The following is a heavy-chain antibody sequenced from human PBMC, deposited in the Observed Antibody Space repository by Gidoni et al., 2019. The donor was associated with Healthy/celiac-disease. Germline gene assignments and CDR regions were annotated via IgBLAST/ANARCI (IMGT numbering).Heavy chain of an antibody. CDR2: MNPKSGNT. CDR1: GYTFTSYD. CDR3: ARDGGFGIAAAGTTLNAYYYYYGMDV. V-gene: IGHV1-8*01. D-gene: IGHD6-13*01. Sequence: QVQLVQSGAEVKKPGASVKVSCKASGYTFTSYDINWVAQAHGQGLEWMGWMNPKSGNTGYAQKFQGRVTMTRNTSISTAYMELSSLRSEDTAVYYCARDGGFGIAAAGTTLNAYYYYYGMDVWGQGTTVTVSS. J-gene: IGHJ6*02.